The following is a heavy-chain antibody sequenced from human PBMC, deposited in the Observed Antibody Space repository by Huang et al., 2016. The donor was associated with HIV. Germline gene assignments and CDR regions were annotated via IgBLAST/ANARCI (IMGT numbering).Heavy chain of an antibody. D-gene: IGHD3-9*01. V-gene: IGHV1-18*01. CDR2: ISPYNTNT. CDR1: SYVFTSYS. CDR3: ARVKILTGAFDI. Sequence: QGHLVQSGGEVKKPGASVKVSCRASSYVFTSYSITWVRQAPGQGLEWMGGISPYNTNTDYAQKFQGRVTMTADTYTSTAYMELRNLRFDDTAVYYCARVKILTGAFDIWGQGALVTVS. J-gene: IGHJ3*02.